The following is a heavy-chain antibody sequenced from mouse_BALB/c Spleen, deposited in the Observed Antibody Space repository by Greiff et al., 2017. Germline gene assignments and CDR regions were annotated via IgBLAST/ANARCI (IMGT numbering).Heavy chain of an antibody. V-gene: IGHV1-15*01. CDR3: TRYYGDD. J-gene: IGHJ2*01. Sequence: VKLQESGAELVRPGASVTLSCKASGYTFTDYEMHWVKQTPVHGLEWIGAIDPETGGTAYNQKFKGKATLTADKSSSTAYMELRSLTSEDSAVYYCTRYYGDDWGQGTTLTVSS. CDR2: IDPETGGT. CDR1: GYTFTDYE. D-gene: IGHD1-1*01.